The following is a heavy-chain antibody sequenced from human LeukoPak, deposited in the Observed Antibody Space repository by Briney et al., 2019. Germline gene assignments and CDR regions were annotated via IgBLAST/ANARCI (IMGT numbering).Heavy chain of an antibody. Sequence: SVKVSCKASGGTFSSYAISWVRQAPGQGLEWMGRIIPIFGIANYAQKFQGRVTITADKSTSTADMEMSSLGSEDTAVYYCAREVDSVVPAAIANWFDPWGQGTLVSVS. J-gene: IGHJ5*02. D-gene: IGHD2-2*02. CDR2: IIPIFGIA. CDR3: AREVDSVVPAAIANWFDP. V-gene: IGHV1-69*04. CDR1: GGTFSSYA.